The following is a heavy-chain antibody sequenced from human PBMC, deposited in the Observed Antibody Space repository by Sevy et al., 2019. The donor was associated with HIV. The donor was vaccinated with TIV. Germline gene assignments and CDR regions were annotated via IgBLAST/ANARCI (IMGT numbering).Heavy chain of an antibody. J-gene: IGHJ4*02. CDR2: INSDSDTV. CDR3: ARERGTYYDTTGYPYLLEAGFDY. CDR1: GFPFSHYA. V-gene: IGHV3-48*02. Sequence: GGSLRLSCVASGFPFSHYAMNWVRQAPGKGLEWISYINSDSDTVYYADSVKGRFTISRDDAKNSLYLHMNSLRDEETAGYYCARERGTYYDTTGYPYLLEAGFDYWGQGTLVTVSS. D-gene: IGHD3-10*01.